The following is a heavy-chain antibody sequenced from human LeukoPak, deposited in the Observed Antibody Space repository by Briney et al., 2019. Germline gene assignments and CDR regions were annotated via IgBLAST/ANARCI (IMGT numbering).Heavy chain of an antibody. D-gene: IGHD4-17*01. CDR1: GFTFDDYG. V-gene: IGHV3-20*04. CDR2: IHWNGGST. CDR3: ARATSQGYGDLPDY. Sequence: PGGSMRLSCAASGFTFDDYGMSWVRQAPGKGLEWVSGIHWNGGSTVYADSVKGRFTISRDNAKNSLYLQMNSLRAEDTALYYCARATSQGYGDLPDYWGQGTLVTVSS. J-gene: IGHJ4*02.